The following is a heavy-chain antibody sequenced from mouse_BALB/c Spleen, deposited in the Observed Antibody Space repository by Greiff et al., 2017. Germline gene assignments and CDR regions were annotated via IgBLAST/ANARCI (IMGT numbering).Heavy chain of an antibody. D-gene: IGHD1-1*01. CDR1: GFSLTGYG. J-gene: IGHJ2*01. Sequence: QVTLKESGPGLVAPSQSLSITCTVSGFSLTGYGVNWVRQPPGKGLEWLGMIWGDGSTDYNSALKSRLSISKDNSKSQVFLKMNSLQTDDTARYYCARLYYGSSYYFDYWGQGTTLTVSS. CDR3: ARLYYGSSYYFDY. CDR2: IWGDGST. V-gene: IGHV2-6-7*01.